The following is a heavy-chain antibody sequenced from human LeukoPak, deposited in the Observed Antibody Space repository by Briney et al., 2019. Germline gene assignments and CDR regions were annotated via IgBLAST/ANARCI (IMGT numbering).Heavy chain of an antibody. D-gene: IGHD6-6*01. J-gene: IGHJ4*02. CDR2: INPSGGST. CDR1: GYTFTSYY. CDR3: ARTPSPVSSSSVYFDY. Sequence: ASVKVSCKASGYTFTSYYMHWVRQAPGQGLEWMGIINPSGGSTSYAQKFQGRVTMTRDMSTSTVYMELSSLRSEDSAVYYCARTPSPVSSSSVYFDYWGQGTLVTVSS. V-gene: IGHV1-46*01.